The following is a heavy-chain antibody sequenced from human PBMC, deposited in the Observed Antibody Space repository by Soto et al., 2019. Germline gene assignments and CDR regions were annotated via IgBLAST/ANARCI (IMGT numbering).Heavy chain of an antibody. V-gene: IGHV1-69*01. D-gene: IGHD3-9*01. CDR2: IIPIFGTA. J-gene: IGHJ6*02. CDR1: GGTFSSYA. Sequence: QVQLVQSGAEVKKPGSSVKVSCKASGGTFSSYAISWVRQAPGQGLEWMGGIIPIFGTANYAQKFQGRVTITADESTSTAYMELSSLRSEDTAVYYCARGAYDILTGDSYYYYGMDVWGQGTKVTVSS. CDR3: ARGAYDILTGDSYYYYGMDV.